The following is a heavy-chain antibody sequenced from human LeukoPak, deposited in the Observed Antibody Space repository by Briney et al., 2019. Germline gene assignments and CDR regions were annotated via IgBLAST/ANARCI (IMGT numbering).Heavy chain of an antibody. CDR3: ARHPPYSSSWYAYGMDV. CDR2: IYYSGNI. Sequence: SETLSLTCTVSGGSISSSDYYWSWIRQLPGKGLEWIGYIYYSGNIFYNPSLKSRLTISVDTSKNQFSLKLSSVTAADTAVYYCARHPPYSSSWYAYGMDVWGQGTTVTVSS. V-gene: IGHV4-30-4*08. J-gene: IGHJ6*02. CDR1: GGSISSSDYY. D-gene: IGHD6-13*01.